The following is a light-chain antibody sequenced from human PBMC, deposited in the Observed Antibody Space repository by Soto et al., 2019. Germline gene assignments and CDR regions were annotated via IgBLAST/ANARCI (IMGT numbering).Light chain of an antibody. Sequence: QSALTQPPSASGSPGQSVTISCTGTSSNVGAYNYVSWYQQHPGKAPKLMIYEVTKRPSGVPDRVSGSKSGSTASLTVSGLQAEDEADYYCRSWTGNNFVVFGGGTKLTVL. V-gene: IGLV2-8*01. CDR2: EVT. J-gene: IGLJ2*01. CDR1: SSNVGAYNY. CDR3: RSWTGNNFVV.